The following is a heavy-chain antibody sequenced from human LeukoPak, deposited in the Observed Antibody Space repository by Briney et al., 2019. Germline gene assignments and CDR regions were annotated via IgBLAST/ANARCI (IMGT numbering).Heavy chain of an antibody. D-gene: IGHD5-12*01. CDR3: ARDGGYTAHFYYNMGV. J-gene: IGHJ6*03. V-gene: IGHV1-69*10. CDR1: IRTFRCYT. Sequence: GASVNLLWNPCIRTFRCYTMIWARQAPGQGLEWMGGIIPVHGKPIYPERFQDRVIITEDESTTTAYLELRSLRPEDTAVYYCARDGGYTAHFYYNMGVWGNGTIVTVSS. CDR2: IIPVHGKP.